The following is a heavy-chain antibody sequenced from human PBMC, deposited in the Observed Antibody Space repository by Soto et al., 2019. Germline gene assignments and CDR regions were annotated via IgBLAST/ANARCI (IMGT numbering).Heavy chain of an antibody. D-gene: IGHD3-22*01. Sequence: ASVKVSCKASGYTFTSYGISWVRQAPGQGLEWMGWISAYNGNTNYAQKLQGRVTMTTDTSTSTAYMELRSLRSDDTAVYYCARDIRGGHYYDSSGYYFDYWGQGTLVTVSS. CDR3: ARDIRGGHYYDSSGYYFDY. J-gene: IGHJ4*02. CDR1: GYTFTSYG. CDR2: ISAYNGNT. V-gene: IGHV1-18*01.